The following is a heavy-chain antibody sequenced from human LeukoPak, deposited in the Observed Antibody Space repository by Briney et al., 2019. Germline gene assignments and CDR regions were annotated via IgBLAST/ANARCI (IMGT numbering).Heavy chain of an antibody. V-gene: IGHV4-61*02. D-gene: IGHD1-1*01. CDR3: ARTNGYPNYYFDY. CDR2: IYTSGST. CDR1: GGSINSGSYY. J-gene: IGHJ4*02. Sequence: SETLSLTCTVSGGSINSGSYYWSWIRQPAGKGLEWIGRIYTSGSTNYNPSLKSRVTISVDTSKNQFSLKLSSVTAADTAVCYCARTNGYPNYYFDYWGQGTLVTVSS.